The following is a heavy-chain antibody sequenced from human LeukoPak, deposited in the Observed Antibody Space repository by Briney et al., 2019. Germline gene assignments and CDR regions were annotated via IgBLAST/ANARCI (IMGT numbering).Heavy chain of an antibody. J-gene: IGHJ4*02. CDR2: IKSKTDGGIT. CDR1: GFTFSNAW. V-gene: IGHV3-15*01. Sequence: GGSLRLSCAASGFTFSNAWMSWVRQAPGKGLEWVGRIKSKTDGGITDYAAPVKDSFTISRDDSKNTLYLQMNSLRTEDTAVYYCTTSTTLTTYWGQGTLVTVSS. D-gene: IGHD4-11*01. CDR3: TTSTTLTTY.